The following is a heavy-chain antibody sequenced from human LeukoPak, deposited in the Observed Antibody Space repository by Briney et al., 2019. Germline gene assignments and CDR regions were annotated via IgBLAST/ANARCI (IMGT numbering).Heavy chain of an antibody. CDR1: GFTFSNYM. V-gene: IGHV3-74*01. J-gene: IGHJ5*02. D-gene: IGHD3-22*01. CDR2: IKSDGITI. Sequence: GGSLRLSCAASGFTFSNYMMHWVRQAPGKGLVWVSRIKSDGITITYADSVKGRFTISRDNAKNTLYLQMNSLQTEDTAVYYCATDFYDSTWGQGTLVTVSS. CDR3: ATDFYDST.